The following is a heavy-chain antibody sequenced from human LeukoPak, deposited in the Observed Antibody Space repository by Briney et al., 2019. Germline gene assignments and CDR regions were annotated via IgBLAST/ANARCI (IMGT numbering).Heavy chain of an antibody. V-gene: IGHV3-7*05. CDR2: INQDGGDT. Sequence: PGGSLRLSCAASGFTFSSSWMSWVRQAPGRGLEWVANINQDGGDTHYGDSVKGRFTISRDNAKNSLHLQMNSLRAEDTAVYHCARDPYSGSYGAFDIWGQGTVATVSS. CDR1: GFTFSSSW. D-gene: IGHD1-26*01. J-gene: IGHJ3*02. CDR3: ARDPYSGSYGAFDI.